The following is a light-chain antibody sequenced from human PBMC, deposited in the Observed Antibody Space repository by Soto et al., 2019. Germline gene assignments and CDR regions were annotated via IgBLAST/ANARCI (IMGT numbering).Light chain of an antibody. CDR2: LNSDGSH. J-gene: IGLJ2*01. CDR1: SGHSTYA. V-gene: IGLV4-69*01. CDR3: QTWGTAIHDVV. Sequence: QLVLTQSPSASASLGASVKLTCTLSSGHSTYAIAWHQQQPEKGPRYLMKLNSDGSHSKGDGSPDRFSGSSSGAERHLTISSLQSEDEADYYCQTWGTAIHDVVFGGGTKLTVL.